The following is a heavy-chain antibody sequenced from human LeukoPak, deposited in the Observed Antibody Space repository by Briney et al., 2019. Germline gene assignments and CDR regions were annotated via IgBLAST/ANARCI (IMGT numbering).Heavy chain of an antibody. CDR3: ARENDGDYYFDY. V-gene: IGHV3-21*01. D-gene: IGHD4-17*01. CDR2: ISGSSSNI. Sequence: GGSLRLSCAASGFTFSSYAMNWVRQAPGKGLEWVSSISGSSSNIYYADSVKGRFTISRDNAKNSLYLQMNSLRVEDTAVYSCARENDGDYYFDYWGQGTLVTVSS. J-gene: IGHJ4*02. CDR1: GFTFSSYA.